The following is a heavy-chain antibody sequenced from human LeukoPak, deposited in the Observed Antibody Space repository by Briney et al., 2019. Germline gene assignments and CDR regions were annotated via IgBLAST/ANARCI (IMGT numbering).Heavy chain of an antibody. CDR1: GITFSSYA. D-gene: IGHD2-2*01. CDR3: ANSLYCRSTSCEQF. J-gene: IGHJ4*02. Sequence: PGGSLRLSCAASGITFSSYAMSWVRQAPGRGLEWVSAISGSGGGTYYADSVKGRLTISRDYSKNTLFLQMKSLRAEDTAVYFCANSLYCRSTSCEQFWGQGTLVTVSS. V-gene: IGHV3-23*01. CDR2: ISGSGGGT.